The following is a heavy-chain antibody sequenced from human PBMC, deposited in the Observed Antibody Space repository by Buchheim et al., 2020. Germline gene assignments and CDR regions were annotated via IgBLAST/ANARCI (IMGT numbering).Heavy chain of an antibody. D-gene: IGHD7-27*01. J-gene: IGHJ6*02. V-gene: IGHV3-30-3*01. CDR2: ISYDGSNK. CDR1: GFTFSSYA. CDR3: ARGPHETDWGYGMDV. Sequence: QVQLVESGGGVVQPGRSLRLSCAASGFTFSSYAMHWVRQAPGKGLEWVAVISYDGSNKYYADSVKGRFTISRDNSKNTLYLQMNSLRAEDTAVYYCARGPHETDWGYGMDVWGQGTT.